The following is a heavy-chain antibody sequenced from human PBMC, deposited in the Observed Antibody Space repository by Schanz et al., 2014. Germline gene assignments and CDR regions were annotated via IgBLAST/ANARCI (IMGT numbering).Heavy chain of an antibody. CDR1: GFTLNNAW. J-gene: IGHJ4*02. D-gene: IGHD3-10*01. CDR2: IKSKTDGETT. Sequence: EVQLVESGGGLIQPGGSLRLSCATSGFTLNNAWMNWVRQAPGKGLQWVARIKSKTDGETTDYAAPVKGRFTISTDDSKNPVYLQMTSLQTEDTAVYYCTADLWFGAVWGVWWGQGTLVTVSS. V-gene: IGHV3-15*01. CDR3: TADLWFGAVWGVW.